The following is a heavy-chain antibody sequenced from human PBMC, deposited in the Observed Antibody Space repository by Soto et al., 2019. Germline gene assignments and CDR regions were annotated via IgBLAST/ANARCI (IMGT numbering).Heavy chain of an antibody. CDR3: ATEPDLRFLEWLPRGT. CDR1: GYTLTELS. Sequence: QVQLVQSGAEVKKPGASVKVSCKVSGYTLTELSMHWVRQAPGKGLEWMGGFDPEDGETIYAQKFQGRVTMTEDTSTDTAYMDLSSLRSEDTAVYYCATEPDLRFLEWLPRGTWGQGTLVTVSS. CDR2: FDPEDGET. V-gene: IGHV1-24*01. D-gene: IGHD3-3*01. J-gene: IGHJ5*02.